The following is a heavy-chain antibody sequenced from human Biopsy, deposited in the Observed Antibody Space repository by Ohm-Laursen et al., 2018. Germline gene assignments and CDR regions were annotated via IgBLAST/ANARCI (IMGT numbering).Heavy chain of an antibody. D-gene: IGHD3-10*01. V-gene: IGHV4-4*07. CDR3: TNSRGGAY. CDR1: DGSINDYF. J-gene: IGHJ4*02. Sequence: TLSLTCSVSDGSINDYFWSWVRQPAGKGLEWIGRVFRNEATNYNPSLKGRVTMSIDRSKSHFSLTLRSATAADTADYYCTNSRGGAYWGPGILVTVSS. CDR2: VFRNEAT.